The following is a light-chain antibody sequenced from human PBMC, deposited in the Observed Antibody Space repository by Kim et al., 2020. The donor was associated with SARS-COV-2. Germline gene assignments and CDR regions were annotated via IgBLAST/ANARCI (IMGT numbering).Light chain of an antibody. V-gene: IGLV2-11*01. CDR1: SRDVRGDNK. CDR3: CSYAGSYTVV. CDR2: DVS. J-gene: IGLJ2*01. Sequence: GQSVTIACTVTSRDVRGDNKYSWYQQHPGKAPNLMIYDVSKRPSGVPDRFSGSKSGNTASLTISGLQAEDEADYYCCSYAGSYTVVFGGGTQLTVL.